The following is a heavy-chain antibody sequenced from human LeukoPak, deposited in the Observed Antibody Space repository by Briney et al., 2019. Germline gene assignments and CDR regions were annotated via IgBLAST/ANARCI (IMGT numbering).Heavy chain of an antibody. D-gene: IGHD1-14*01. CDR3: ATETIGRHYDY. Sequence: PGGSLRLSCVVSGFTFSSYWMHWVRQAPGKGLVWVSRINSDGSTTTYADSVKGRFTISRDNAKNSMYLQMDSLRDEDTAVYYCATETIGRHYDYWGQGTLLTVSS. CDR2: INSDGSTT. CDR1: GFTFSSYW. V-gene: IGHV3-74*01. J-gene: IGHJ4*02.